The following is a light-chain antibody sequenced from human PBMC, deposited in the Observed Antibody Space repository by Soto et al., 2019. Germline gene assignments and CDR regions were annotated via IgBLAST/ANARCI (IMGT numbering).Light chain of an antibody. Sequence: QSALTQPASVSGSPGQSITISCIGTSSDVGSYNLVSWYQQLPGKAPKLIIYEVNERPSGISDRFSGSKSGNTASLTISGLQGEDEADYYCCSYVGSSILMFGGGTKVTVL. V-gene: IGLV2-23*02. CDR1: SSDVGSYNL. CDR3: CSYVGSSILM. J-gene: IGLJ3*02. CDR2: EVN.